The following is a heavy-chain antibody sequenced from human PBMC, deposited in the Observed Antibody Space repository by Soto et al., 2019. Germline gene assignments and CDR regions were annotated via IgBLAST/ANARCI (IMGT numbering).Heavy chain of an antibody. D-gene: IGHD6-19*01. CDR1: GYASTSYA. V-gene: IGHV1-3*01. CDR3: ARGLVSSGLPNHAFDI. CDR2: INAGNGNT. J-gene: IGHJ3*02. Sequence: ASVKVSCKASGYASTSYAMHWVCQAPGQRLEWMGWINAGNGNTKYSQKFQGRVTITRDTSASTAYMELSSLRSEDTAVYYCARGLVSSGLPNHAFDIWGQGTMVTVSS.